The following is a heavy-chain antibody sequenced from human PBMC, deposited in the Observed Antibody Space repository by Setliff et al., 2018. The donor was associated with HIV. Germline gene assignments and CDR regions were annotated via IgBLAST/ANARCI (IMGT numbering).Heavy chain of an antibody. CDR2: VYYSGST. D-gene: IGHD3-3*01. Sequence: ETLSLTCTVSGGSISSSGPGYNWGWVRQAPGGGLEWIGSVYYSGSTYYNPSLKSRVTISLDTSKNQLSLRLTSMTAADTAVYYCARSQPDTIFGVVIFDYWGQGKMVTVSS. CDR3: ARSQPDTIFGVVIFDY. V-gene: IGHV4-39*01. CDR1: GGSISSSGPGYN. J-gene: IGHJ4*02.